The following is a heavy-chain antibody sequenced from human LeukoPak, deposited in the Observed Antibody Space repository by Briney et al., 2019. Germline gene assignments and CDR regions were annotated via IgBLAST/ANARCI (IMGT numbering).Heavy chain of an antibody. Sequence: SETLSLTCTVSGGSISSYYRSWIRQPPGKGLEWSGYIYYSGSTNYNPSLKSRVTISVDTSKNQFSLKLSSVTAADTAVYYCARDHPNYVSYYYYGMDVWGQGTTVTVFS. V-gene: IGHV4-59*01. CDR1: GGSISSYY. J-gene: IGHJ6*02. CDR3: ARDHPNYVSYYYYGMDV. D-gene: IGHD1-7*01. CDR2: IYYSGST.